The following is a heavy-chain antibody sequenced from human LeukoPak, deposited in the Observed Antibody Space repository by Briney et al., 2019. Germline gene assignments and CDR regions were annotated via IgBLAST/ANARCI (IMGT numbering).Heavy chain of an antibody. V-gene: IGHV3-13*01. Sequence: GGSLRLSCAASGFTFSSYDMHWVRQATGKGLEWVSAIGSGGDTYYPGSVKGRFTISRENAKNSLYLQMNSLRAGDTAVYYCARDPGYCTSTTCYRDAFDIWGQGTMVTVSS. J-gene: IGHJ3*02. CDR3: ARDPGYCTSTTCYRDAFDI. CDR1: GFTFSSYD. D-gene: IGHD2-2*01. CDR2: IGSGGDT.